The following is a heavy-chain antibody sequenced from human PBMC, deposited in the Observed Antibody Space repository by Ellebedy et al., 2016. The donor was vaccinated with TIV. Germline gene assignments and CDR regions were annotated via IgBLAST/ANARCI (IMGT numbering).Heavy chain of an antibody. Sequence: MPSETLSLTFTVPDSSISRCDWSWTRQPPGKGQEWIGYIFYSWSTSYNPSLNSRVTVSVETSKNQFSLTLTSVTAADTALYYCARDAHWVGLYGLDVWGQGTTVTVSS. CDR3: ARDAHWVGLYGLDV. D-gene: IGHD7-27*01. J-gene: IGHJ6*02. V-gene: IGHV4-59*01. CDR2: IFYSWST. CDR1: DSSISRCD.